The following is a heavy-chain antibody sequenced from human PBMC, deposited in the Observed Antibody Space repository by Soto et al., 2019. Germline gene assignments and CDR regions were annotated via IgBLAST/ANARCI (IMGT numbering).Heavy chain of an antibody. Sequence: GGSLRLSCTPSGLTVNSNYMSWVRQAPGKGLEWVSAIYAGGSTYYADSVRDRFTISRDTSKNTLYLQMNSLRAEDTALYYCARSPRDYTDYIDSFDMWGQGTMVTVSS. D-gene: IGHD4-17*01. V-gene: IGHV3-66*01. CDR1: GLTVNSNY. CDR3: ARSPRDYTDYIDSFDM. J-gene: IGHJ3*02. CDR2: IYAGGST.